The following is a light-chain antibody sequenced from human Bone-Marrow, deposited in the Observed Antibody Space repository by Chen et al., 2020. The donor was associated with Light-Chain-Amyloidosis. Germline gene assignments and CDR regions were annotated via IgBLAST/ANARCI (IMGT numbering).Light chain of an antibody. V-gene: IGLV6-57*01. CDR3: QSYQGSSQGV. J-gene: IGLJ3*02. Sequence: NFMLTPPHSVSESPGKTVTTPCTRCSGSIATNYVQWYPQRPGSSPTTVIYEDDQRPSGVPDRFSGSIDRSSNSASLTISGLKTEDEADYYCQSYQGSSQGVFGGGTKLTVL. CDR1: SGSIATNY. CDR2: EDD.